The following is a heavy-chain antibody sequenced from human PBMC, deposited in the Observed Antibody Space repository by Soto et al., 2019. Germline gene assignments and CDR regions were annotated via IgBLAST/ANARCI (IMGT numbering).Heavy chain of an antibody. V-gene: IGHV3-23*01. CDR1: GFTFSSYA. CDR2: ISGSGGST. CDR3: STGGVIVGY. D-gene: IGHD3-16*02. Sequence: EVQLLESGGGLVQPGGSLRLSCAASGFTFSSYAMSWVRQAPGKGLEWVSAISGSGGSTYYADSVKGRFTISRDNFKQELYLQMNCRTAEDNGVYYCSTGGVIVGYWGQGPLVTVSS. J-gene: IGHJ1*01.